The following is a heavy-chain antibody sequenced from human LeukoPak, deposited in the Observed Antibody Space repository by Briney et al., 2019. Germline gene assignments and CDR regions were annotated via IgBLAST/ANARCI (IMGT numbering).Heavy chain of an antibody. CDR3: ARGPIFGVVIIKDWFDP. J-gene: IGHJ5*02. CDR2: INPNSGGT. V-gene: IGHV1-2*02. CDR1: GYTFTGYY. Sequence: ASVKVSCKASGYTFTGYYMHWVQQAPGQGLEWMGWINPNSGGTNYAQKFQGRVTMTRDTSISTAYMELSRLRSDDTAVYYCARGPIFGVVIIKDWFDPWGQGTLVTVSS. D-gene: IGHD3-3*01.